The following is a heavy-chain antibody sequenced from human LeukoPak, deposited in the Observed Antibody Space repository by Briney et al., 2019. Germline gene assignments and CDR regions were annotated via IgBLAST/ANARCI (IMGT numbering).Heavy chain of an antibody. D-gene: IGHD6-19*01. V-gene: IGHV3-73*01. CDR2: IRSKANSYAT. CDR1: GFTFSGSA. Sequence: GGSLRLSCAASGFTFSGSAMHWVRQASGKGLEWVGRIRSKANSYATAYAASVKGRFTISRDDSKNTAYLQMNSLKTEDTAVYFCAKCRRYTSGWCNWLDPWGQGTQVTVSS. CDR3: AKCRRYTSGWCNWLDP. J-gene: IGHJ5*02.